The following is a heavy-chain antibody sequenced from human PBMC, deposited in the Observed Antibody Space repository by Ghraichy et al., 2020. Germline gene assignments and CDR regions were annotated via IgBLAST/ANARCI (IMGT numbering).Heavy chain of an antibody. CDR3: ARLEELIYNPYYYGMDV. CDR1: GFTFSSYS. V-gene: IGHV3-48*02. CDR2: ISSSSSTI. J-gene: IGHJ6*02. Sequence: GGSLRLSCAASGFTFSSYSMNWVRQAPGKGLEWVSYISSSSSTIYYADSVKGRFTISRDNAKNSLYLQMNSLRDEDTAVYYCARLEELIYNPYYYGMDVWGQGTTVTVSS. D-gene: IGHD3-10*01.